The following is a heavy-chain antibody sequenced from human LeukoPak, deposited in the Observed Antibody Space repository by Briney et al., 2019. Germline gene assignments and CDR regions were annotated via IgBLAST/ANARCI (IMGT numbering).Heavy chain of an antibody. J-gene: IGHJ4*02. Sequence: GGSLRLSCAASGFKFSSYSMKWVRQAPGKGLEWVSVIYSGGSTYYADSVKGRFTISRDNSKNTPYLQMNSLRAEDTAVYYCASVLFGRLDYWGQGTLVTVSS. CDR1: GFKFSSYS. CDR3: ASVLFGRLDY. V-gene: IGHV3-66*01. CDR2: IYSGGST. D-gene: IGHD2-21*01.